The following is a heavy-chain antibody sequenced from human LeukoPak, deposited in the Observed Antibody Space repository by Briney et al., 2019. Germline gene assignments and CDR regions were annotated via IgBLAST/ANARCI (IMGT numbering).Heavy chain of an antibody. J-gene: IGHJ6*04. CDR1: GGSFSGYY. CDR3: ARGQDVSPSRDMVRGPYYYYGMDV. D-gene: IGHD3-10*01. V-gene: IGHV4-34*01. CDR2: INHSGST. Sequence: SETLSLTCAVYGGSFSGYYWSWLRQPRGKGLEWIGEINHSGSTNYNPSLKGRVTISVDTSKNQFSLKLSSVTAADTAVYYCARGQDVSPSRDMVRGPYYYYGMDVWGKGTTVTVSS.